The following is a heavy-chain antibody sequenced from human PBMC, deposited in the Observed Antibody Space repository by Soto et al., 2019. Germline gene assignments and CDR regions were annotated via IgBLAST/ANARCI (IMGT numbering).Heavy chain of an antibody. CDR1: GGSISSGGYY. D-gene: IGHD2-2*02. CDR2: IYYSGST. CDR3: ARDRGYCSSTSCYTMFNAFDI. J-gene: IGHJ3*02. Sequence: SETLSLTCTVSGGSISSGGYYWSWIRQHPGKGLEWIGYIYYSGSTYYNPSLKSRVTISVDTSKNQFSLKLSSVTAADTAVYYCARDRGYCSSTSCYTMFNAFDIWGQGTMVTVSS. V-gene: IGHV4-31*03.